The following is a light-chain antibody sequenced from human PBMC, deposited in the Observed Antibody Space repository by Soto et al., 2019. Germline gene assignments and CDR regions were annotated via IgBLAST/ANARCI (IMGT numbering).Light chain of an antibody. Sequence: DIHMTHSPSTLSSSLVDRVTITCRASQSISSWLAWYQQKPGKAPKLLIYAASTLQSGVPSRFSGSGSGTDFTLTISSLQPEDFATYYCQQLESYPSTFGGGTKVDIK. CDR2: AAS. V-gene: IGKV1-5*01. CDR1: QSISSW. J-gene: IGKJ4*01. CDR3: QQLESYPST.